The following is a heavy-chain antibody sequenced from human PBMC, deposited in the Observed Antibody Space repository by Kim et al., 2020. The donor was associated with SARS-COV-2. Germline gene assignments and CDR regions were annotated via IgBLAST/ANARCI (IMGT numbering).Heavy chain of an antibody. D-gene: IGHD5-18*01. V-gene: IGHV3-30*18. Sequence: GGSLRLSCAASGFTFSNYGMHWVRQAPGKGLEWVALISYVGNKKYYADSVKDRFTISRDNSKNTVYLQMNSLRAEDTAVYYCAKDLSQWVQLLVLSFFD. CDR3: AKDLSQWVQLLVLSFFD. CDR2: ISYVGNKK. J-gene: IGHJ4*01. CDR1: GFTFSNYG.